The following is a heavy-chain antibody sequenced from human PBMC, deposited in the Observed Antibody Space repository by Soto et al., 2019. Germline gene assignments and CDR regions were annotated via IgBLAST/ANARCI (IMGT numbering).Heavy chain of an antibody. D-gene: IGHD1-26*01. J-gene: IGHJ6*02. CDR2: TYYRSKWYN. V-gene: IGHV6-1*01. CDR1: GDSVSSNSAA. CDR3: ARKPELGDYYYYGMDV. Sequence: SQTLSLTCAISGDSVSSNSAAWNWIRQSPSRGLEWLGRTYYRSKWYNDYAVSVKSRITLNPDTSKKQFSLQLNSVTPEDTAVYYCARKPELGDYYYYGMDVWGQGTTVTVSS.